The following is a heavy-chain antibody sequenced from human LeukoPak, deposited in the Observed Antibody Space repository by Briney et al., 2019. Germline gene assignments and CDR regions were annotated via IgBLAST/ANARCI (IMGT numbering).Heavy chain of an antibody. D-gene: IGHD3-22*01. CDR3: ATDLYLYDNSGENAGWFDP. CDR2: FDPEDAKT. CDR1: GYTLTELS. V-gene: IGHV1-24*01. Sequence: ASVKVSCKVSGYTLTELSMHWVRQAPGKGLEWMGGFDPEDAKTIYAQKFQGRVTMTEDTSTDTAYMEPSSLRSEDTAVYYCATDLYLYDNSGENAGWFDPWGQGTLVTVSS. J-gene: IGHJ5*02.